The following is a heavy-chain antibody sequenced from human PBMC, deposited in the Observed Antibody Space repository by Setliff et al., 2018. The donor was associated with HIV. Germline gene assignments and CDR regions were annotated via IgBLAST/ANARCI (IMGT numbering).Heavy chain of an antibody. J-gene: IGHJ4*02. D-gene: IGHD5-12*01. CDR1: GGSFSGYY. CDR2: ITHRGIT. V-gene: IGHV4-34*01. Sequence: SETLSLTCAVYGGSFSGYYWSWIRQPPGKGLEWIGEITHRGITDYNPSLKSRVTISVDTSRNQFYLELRSVSAADTAVYFCATTVDIVTTDDFWGQGILVTVSS. CDR3: ATTVDIVTTDDF.